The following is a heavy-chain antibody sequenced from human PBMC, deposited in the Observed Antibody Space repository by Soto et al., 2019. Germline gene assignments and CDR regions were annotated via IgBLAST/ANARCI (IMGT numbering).Heavy chain of an antibody. CDR3: ASSSGRVGACLWGSGPPRHAFGI. CDR2: MNTNSGNT. D-gene: IGHD3-16*01. Sequence: QVQLVQSGAEVKKPGASVKVSCKASGYTFTSYDINWVRQATGQGLGWMGWMNTNSGNTGYAQKLQGGDTMTRNTSTSTAYMDRCSLKSADSAVYYCASSSGRVGACLWGSGPPRHAFGIWGQGTMVTVSS. V-gene: IGHV1-8*01. CDR1: GYTFTSYD. J-gene: IGHJ3*02.